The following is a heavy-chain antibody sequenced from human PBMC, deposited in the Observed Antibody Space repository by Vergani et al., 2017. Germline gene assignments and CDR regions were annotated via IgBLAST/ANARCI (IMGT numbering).Heavy chain of an antibody. D-gene: IGHD2-2*02. CDR1: GFALNRHA. CDR2: ISFDGTNE. J-gene: IGHJ4*02. Sequence: QVQLVESGGGVVQPGTSLRLSCVVSGFALNRHAMSWVRQAPGKGLEWMVGISFDGTNEYYPDLVKGRFTISRDIAKNTLYLQVRSLRLEDTGVYHCVRDRGLCAGGRCYTEAWDYWGQGTPVTVSS. CDR3: VRDRGLCAGGRCYTEAWDY. V-gene: IGHV3-30-3*01.